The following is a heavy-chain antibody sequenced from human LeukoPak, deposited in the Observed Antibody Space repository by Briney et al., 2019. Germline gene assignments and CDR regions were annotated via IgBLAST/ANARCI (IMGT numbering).Heavy chain of an antibody. CDR3: AREALGIFDY. J-gene: IGHJ4*02. V-gene: IGHV4-34*01. CDR2: INHSGST. Sequence: SETLSLTCAVYGGSFSGYYWSWIRQPPGKGLEWIGEINHSGSTNYNPSLKSRVTISVDRSKNQFSLKLNSVTAADTAVYYCAREALGIFDYWGQGTLVTVSS. CDR1: GGSFSGYY. D-gene: IGHD7-27*01.